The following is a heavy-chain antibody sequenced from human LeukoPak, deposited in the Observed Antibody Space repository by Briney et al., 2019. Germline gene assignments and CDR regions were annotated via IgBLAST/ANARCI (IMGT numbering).Heavy chain of an antibody. J-gene: IGHJ4*02. Sequence: ASVKVSCKASGYTFTSYGISWVRQAPGQGLEWMGWISAYNGNTNYAQKLQGRVTMTTDTSTSTAYMELRSLRSDDTAVYYCARRYDADYDFWSGPSFDYWGQGTLVTVSS. D-gene: IGHD3-3*01. CDR2: ISAYNGNT. V-gene: IGHV1-18*01. CDR3: ARRYDADYDFWSGPSFDY. CDR1: GYTFTSYG.